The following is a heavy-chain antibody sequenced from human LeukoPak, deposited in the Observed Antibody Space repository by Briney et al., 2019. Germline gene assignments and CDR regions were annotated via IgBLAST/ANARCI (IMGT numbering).Heavy chain of an antibody. V-gene: IGHV3-64*01. J-gene: IGHJ6*02. CDR2: ISSNGGST. CDR1: GFTFSSYA. Sequence: GGSLRLSCAASGFTFSSYAMHWVRQAPGKGLEYVSAISSNGGSTYYANSVKGRFTISRDNSKNTLYLQMGSLRAEDMAVYYCASRSRPGYCSSSACLSMDVWGQGTTVTVSS. CDR3: ASRSRPGYCSSSACLSMDV. D-gene: IGHD2-2*01.